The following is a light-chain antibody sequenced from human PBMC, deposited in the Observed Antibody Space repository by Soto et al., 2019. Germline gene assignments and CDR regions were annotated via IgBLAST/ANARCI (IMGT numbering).Light chain of an antibody. CDR3: QQYFNWRWT. Sequence: EIVMTQSPATLSVSPGERATLSCRASQSVNTNLAWYQQKPGQAPRLLIYGASSRATGIPARFSGSGSGTEFTLTISSLQYEDFAVYFCQQYFNWRWTFGQGTKVEIK. CDR2: GAS. J-gene: IGKJ1*01. V-gene: IGKV3-15*01. CDR1: QSVNTN.